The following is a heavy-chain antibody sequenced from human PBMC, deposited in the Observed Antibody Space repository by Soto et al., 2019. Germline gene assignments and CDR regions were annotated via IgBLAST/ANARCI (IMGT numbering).Heavy chain of an antibody. CDR2: INPNSGGT. CDR1: GYTFTGYY. V-gene: IGHV1-2*02. CDR3: ARERVDTAMVTDYYYGMDV. Sequence: ASVKVSCKASGYTFTGYYMHWVRQAPGQGLEWMGWINPNSGGTNYAQKFQGRVTMTRDTSISTAYMELSRLRSDDTAVYYCARERVDTAMVTDYYYGMDVWGQGTTVTVSS. J-gene: IGHJ6*02. D-gene: IGHD5-18*01.